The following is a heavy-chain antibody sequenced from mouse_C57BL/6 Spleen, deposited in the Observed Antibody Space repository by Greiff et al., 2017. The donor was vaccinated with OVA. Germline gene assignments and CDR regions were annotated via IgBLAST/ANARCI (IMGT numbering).Heavy chain of an antibody. J-gene: IGHJ2*01. V-gene: IGHV1-4*01. CDR2: INPSSGYT. CDR1: GYTFTSYT. CDR3: ARGNDGYYADY. Sequence: VQLMESGAELARPGASVKMSCKASGYTFTSYTMHWVKQRPGQGLEWIGYINPSSGYTKYNQKFKDKATLTADKSSSTAYMQLSSLTSEDSAVYYCARGNDGYYADYWGQGTTLTVSS. D-gene: IGHD2-3*01.